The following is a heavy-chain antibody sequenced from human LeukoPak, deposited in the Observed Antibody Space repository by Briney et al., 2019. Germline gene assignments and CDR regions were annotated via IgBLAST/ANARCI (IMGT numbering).Heavy chain of an antibody. J-gene: IGHJ6*03. Sequence: SVKVSCKASGGTFSSYAISWVRQAPGQGLEWMGGIIPIFGTANYAQKFQGRVTITADESTSTAYMELSSLRSEDTAVYYCARVGGYCSSTSCSLYYFYMDVWGKGTTVTVSS. V-gene: IGHV1-69*13. CDR1: GGTFSSYA. CDR2: IIPIFGTA. CDR3: ARVGGYCSSTSCSLYYFYMDV. D-gene: IGHD2-2*01.